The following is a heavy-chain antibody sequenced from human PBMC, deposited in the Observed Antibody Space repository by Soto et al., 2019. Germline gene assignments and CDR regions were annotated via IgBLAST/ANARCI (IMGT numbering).Heavy chain of an antibody. CDR1: GFTFSSYS. D-gene: IGHD6-19*01. Sequence: GGSLRLSCAASGFTFSSYSMNWVRQAPGKGLEWVSGVSASGTGAYYTDSVKGRFTISRDNSKNTLYLQMGSLRAEDMAVYYCARDESSGPFDYWGQGTLVTVSS. CDR3: ARDESSGPFDY. V-gene: IGHV3-23*01. CDR2: VSASGTGA. J-gene: IGHJ4*02.